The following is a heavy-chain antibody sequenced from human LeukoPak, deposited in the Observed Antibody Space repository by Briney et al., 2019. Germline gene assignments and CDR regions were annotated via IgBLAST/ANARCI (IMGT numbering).Heavy chain of an antibody. CDR3: ARVRPEKGRYYGSGSYHLCWFDP. CDR2: IYHSGST. V-gene: IGHV4-38-2*02. Sequence: SETLSLTCTVSGYSISSGYYWGWIRQPPGKGLEWIGTIYHSGSTYYNPSLKSRVTISVDTSKNQFSLKLSSVTAADTAVYYCARVRPEKGRYYGSGSYHLCWFDPWGQGTLVTVSS. CDR1: GYSISSGYY. D-gene: IGHD3-10*01. J-gene: IGHJ5*02.